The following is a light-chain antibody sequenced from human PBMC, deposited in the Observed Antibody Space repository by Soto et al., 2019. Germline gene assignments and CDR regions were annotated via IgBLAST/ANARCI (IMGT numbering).Light chain of an antibody. Sequence: ETVLTQSPGTLSLSPGERASLSCRASQSVTSNYLAWYQQKPGQAPRLLIYGVSTRATGIPDRFSGSGSGTDFTLTISRLDPEDFAVYYCQQYGTSPRTFGQGTKVDIK. J-gene: IGKJ1*01. CDR1: QSVTSNY. V-gene: IGKV3-20*01. CDR2: GVS. CDR3: QQYGTSPRT.